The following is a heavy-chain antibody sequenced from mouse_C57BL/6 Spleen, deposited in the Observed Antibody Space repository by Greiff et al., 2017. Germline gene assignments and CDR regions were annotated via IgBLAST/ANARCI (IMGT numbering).Heavy chain of an antibody. CDR1: GYTFTDYN. D-gene: IGHD1-1*01. CDR2: INPNNGGT. Sequence: EVQLQESGPELVKPGASVKIPCKASGYTFTDYNMDWVKQSHGKSLEWIGDINPNNGGTIYNQKFKGKATLTVDKSSSTAYMELRSLTSEDTAVYYCAREDYGSRAWFAYWGQGTLVTVSA. J-gene: IGHJ3*01. V-gene: IGHV1-18*01. CDR3: AREDYGSRAWFAY.